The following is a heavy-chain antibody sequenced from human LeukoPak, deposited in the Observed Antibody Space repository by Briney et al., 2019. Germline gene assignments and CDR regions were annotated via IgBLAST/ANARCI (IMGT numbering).Heavy chain of an antibody. V-gene: IGHV4-30-2*01. CDR3: ARAGGDQTLDY. J-gene: IGHJ4*02. CDR2: IYHSGST. D-gene: IGHD2-21*01. Sequence: SETLSLTCAVSGGSISSGGYSWSWIRQPPGKGLEWIGYIYHSGSTYYYPSLKSRVTISVDRSKNQFSLKLSSVTAADTAVYYCARAGGDQTLDYWGQGTLVTVSS. CDR1: GGSISSGGYS.